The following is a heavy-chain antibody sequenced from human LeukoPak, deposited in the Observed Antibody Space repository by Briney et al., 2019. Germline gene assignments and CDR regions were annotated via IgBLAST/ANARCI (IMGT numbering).Heavy chain of an antibody. D-gene: IGHD3-10*01. Sequence: SATLSLTCTVSGGSVSSGDYYWSWIRQLPGKGLEWIGYIYYSGSTYYNPSLKSRLTISVDTSKNQFSLKLSSVTAADTAVYYCAREGIYYFDYWGQGTLVTVSS. V-gene: IGHV4-31*03. CDR3: AREGIYYFDY. J-gene: IGHJ4*02. CDR1: GGSVSSGDYY. CDR2: IYYSGST.